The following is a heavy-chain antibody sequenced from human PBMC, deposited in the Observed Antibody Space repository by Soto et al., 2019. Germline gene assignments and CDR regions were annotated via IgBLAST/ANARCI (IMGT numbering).Heavy chain of an antibody. CDR1: GYTFTSYA. CDR2: INAGNGNT. D-gene: IGHD3-10*01. V-gene: IGHV1-3*01. CDR3: ARDAWFGESKAQFDC. J-gene: IGHJ4*02. Sequence: QVQLVQSGAEVKKPGASVKVSCKASGYTFTSYAMHWVRQAPGQRLEWMGWINAGNGNTKYSQKFQGRVTITRDTSASTAYMELSSLRSEDTAVYSCARDAWFGESKAQFDCWGQGTLVTASS.